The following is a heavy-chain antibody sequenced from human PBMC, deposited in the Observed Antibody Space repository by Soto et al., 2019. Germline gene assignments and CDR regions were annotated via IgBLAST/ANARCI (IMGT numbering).Heavy chain of an antibody. Sequence: SETLSLTCAVYGGSFSGYYWSWIRQPPGKGLEWIGEINHSGSTNYNPTLKSRVTISVDTSKNQFSLKLSSVTAADPAVYYCARGSLSSGWYAFDIWGQGTMVTVSS. CDR1: GGSFSGYY. CDR3: ARGSLSSGWYAFDI. D-gene: IGHD6-19*01. V-gene: IGHV4-34*01. CDR2: INHSGST. J-gene: IGHJ3*02.